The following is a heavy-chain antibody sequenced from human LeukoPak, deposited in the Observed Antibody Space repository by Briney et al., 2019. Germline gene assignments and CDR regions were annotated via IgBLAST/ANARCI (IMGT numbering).Heavy chain of an antibody. Sequence: SETLSLTCAVYGGSFSGYYWSWIRQPPGKGLEWIGEINHSGSTNYNPSLKSRVTISVDTSKNQFSLKLSSVTAADTAVYYCARSYCYDSSGYQGYFDYWGQGTLVTVSS. CDR3: ARSYCYDSSGYQGYFDY. D-gene: IGHD3-22*01. CDR2: INHSGST. J-gene: IGHJ4*02. CDR1: GGSFSGYY. V-gene: IGHV4-34*01.